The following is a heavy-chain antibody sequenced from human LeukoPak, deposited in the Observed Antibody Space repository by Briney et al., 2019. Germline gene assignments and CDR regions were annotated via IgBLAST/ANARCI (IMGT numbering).Heavy chain of an antibody. D-gene: IGHD3-22*01. V-gene: IGHV1-69*05. J-gene: IGHJ3*02. CDR1: GGTFSSYA. CDR3: ARGDYYDSSGYSDHDAFDI. CDR2: IIPIFGPA. Sequence: GASVKVSCKASGGTFSSYAISWVRQAPGQGLEWMGGIIPIFGPANYAQKFQGRVTITTDESTSTAYMELSSLRSDDTAVYYCARGDYYDSSGYSDHDAFDIWRQGTMVTVSS.